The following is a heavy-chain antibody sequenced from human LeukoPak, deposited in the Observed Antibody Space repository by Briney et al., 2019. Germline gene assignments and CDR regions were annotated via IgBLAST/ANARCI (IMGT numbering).Heavy chain of an antibody. Sequence: GGSLRLSCAASGFTFSSYAMSWVRQAPGKGLEWVSGISGSGDSTYYADSVKGRFTISRDNAKNSLYLQMNSLRAEDTAVYYCARDYIRDGYPWGFDYWGQGTLVTVSS. V-gene: IGHV3-23*01. D-gene: IGHD5-24*01. CDR3: ARDYIRDGYPWGFDY. CDR2: ISGSGDST. CDR1: GFTFSSYA. J-gene: IGHJ4*02.